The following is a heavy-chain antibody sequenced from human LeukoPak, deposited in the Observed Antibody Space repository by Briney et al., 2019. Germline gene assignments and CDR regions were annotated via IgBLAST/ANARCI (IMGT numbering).Heavy chain of an antibody. V-gene: IGHV5-51*01. J-gene: IGHJ4*02. Sequence: GESLKISCKGSGYSFTSYWIGWVRQMPGKGLEWMGIVNPGDSDTRPSPTFQGQVTISADKSISTAYLQWSSLGASDTAMYYCARLRGATMPNPFDYWGQGTLVTVSS. CDR2: VNPGDSDT. CDR1: GYSFTSYW. D-gene: IGHD1-26*01. CDR3: ARLRGATMPNPFDY.